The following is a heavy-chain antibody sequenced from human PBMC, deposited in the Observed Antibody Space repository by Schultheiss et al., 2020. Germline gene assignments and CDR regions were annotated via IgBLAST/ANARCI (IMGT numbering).Heavy chain of an antibody. CDR3: ASYLTDGGYYYGMDV. CDR2: IYYSGSA. V-gene: IGHV4-31*03. J-gene: IGHJ6*04. CDR1: GGSISSGGYY. D-gene: IGHD2-8*02. Sequence: SETLSLTCTVSGGSISSGGYYWSWIRQHPGKGLEWIGYIYYSGSAYYNPSLKSRVTISVDTSKNQFSLKLSSVTAADTAVYYCASYLTDGGYYYGMDVWGKGTTVTVSS.